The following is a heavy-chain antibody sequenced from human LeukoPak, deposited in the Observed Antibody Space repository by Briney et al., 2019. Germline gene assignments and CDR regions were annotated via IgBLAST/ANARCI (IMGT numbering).Heavy chain of an antibody. CDR3: ARHRDYYFDY. J-gene: IGHJ4*02. Sequence: TSETLSLTCTVSGGSISSGSYYWGWIRQPPGKGLEWIGSIYYSGSTYYNPSLKSRVTISVDTSKNQFSLKLSSVTAADTAVYYCARHRDYYFDYWGQGTLVTVSS. D-gene: IGHD3/OR15-3a*01. CDR1: GGSISSGSYY. CDR2: IYYSGST. V-gene: IGHV4-39*01.